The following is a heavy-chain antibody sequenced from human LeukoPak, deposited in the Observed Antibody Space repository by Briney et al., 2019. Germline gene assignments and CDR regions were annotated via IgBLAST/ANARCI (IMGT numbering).Heavy chain of an antibody. Sequence: PGGSLRLSCAASGFTFSSYEMNWVRQAPGKGLEWVSYISSSGSTIYYADSVKGRFTISRDNAKNSLYLQMNSLRAEDTAVYYCARDRLDYYDSSSHGAFDIWGRGTMVTVSS. CDR2: ISSSGSTI. D-gene: IGHD3-22*01. V-gene: IGHV3-48*03. J-gene: IGHJ3*02. CDR3: ARDRLDYYDSSSHGAFDI. CDR1: GFTFSSYE.